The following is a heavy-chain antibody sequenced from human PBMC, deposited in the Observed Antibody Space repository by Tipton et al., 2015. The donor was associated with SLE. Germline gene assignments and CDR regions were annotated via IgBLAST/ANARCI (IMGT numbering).Heavy chain of an antibody. CDR3: ARGLTLTTIPYFDL. Sequence: LRLSCAVYGGSFSGYHWSWIRQPPGKGLEWIGEISYSGSTTYNPSLKSRVTISADTSKNQFSLRLSSVTAADTAVYYCARGLTLTTIPYFDLWGRGTLVIVSS. CDR1: GGSFSGYH. V-gene: IGHV4-34*01. CDR2: ISYSGST. D-gene: IGHD5-24*01. J-gene: IGHJ2*01.